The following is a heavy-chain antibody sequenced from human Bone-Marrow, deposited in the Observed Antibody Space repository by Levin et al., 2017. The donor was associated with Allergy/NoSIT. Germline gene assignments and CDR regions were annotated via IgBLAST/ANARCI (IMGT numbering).Heavy chain of an antibody. D-gene: IGHD6-13*01. CDR2: INQDGSEK. CDR3: ASMFRSSWYPEYFQH. V-gene: IGHV3-7*01. J-gene: IGHJ1*01. CDR1: GFTFRNYW. Sequence: GESLKISCAASGFTFRNYWMSWVRQAPGKGLEWVANINQDGSEKYYVDSVKGRFTISRDKAENSLYLQMNSLRVEDTAVYYCASMFRSSWYPEYFQHWGQGTLVTVSS.